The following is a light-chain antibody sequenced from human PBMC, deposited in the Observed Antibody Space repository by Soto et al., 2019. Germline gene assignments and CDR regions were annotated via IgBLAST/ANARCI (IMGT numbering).Light chain of an antibody. CDR3: QETFSTPSFT. CDR2: PAS. J-gene: IGKJ4*01. V-gene: IGKV1-39*01. Sequence: DIQMTQSPSSLPASVGDGVTITCRASQSISNYANWYQQKPGKAPKLLIYPASRLQSGVPSRFSGTGSRTDFTLTISSLQPEDFATYYCQETFSTPSFTFGGGTKVEI. CDR1: QSISNY.